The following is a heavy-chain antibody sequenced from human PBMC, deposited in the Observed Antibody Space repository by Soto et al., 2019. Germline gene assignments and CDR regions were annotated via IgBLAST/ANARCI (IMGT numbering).Heavy chain of an antibody. J-gene: IGHJ6*02. CDR3: ARVEGYCSGGSCYRPTTNYYYYYGMDV. D-gene: IGHD2-15*01. CDR1: GFTFSSYA. Sequence: GGSLRLSCAASGFTFSSYAMHWVRQAPGKGLEWVAVISYDGSNKYYTDSVKGRFTISRDNSKNTLYLQMNSLRAEDTAVYYCARVEGYCSGGSCYRPTTNYYYYYGMDVWGQGTTVTVSS. CDR2: ISYDGSNK. V-gene: IGHV3-30-3*01.